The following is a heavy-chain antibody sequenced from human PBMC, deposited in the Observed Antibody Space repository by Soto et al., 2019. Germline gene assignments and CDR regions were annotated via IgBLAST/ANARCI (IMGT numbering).Heavy chain of an antibody. CDR3: ARGLGALDY. CDR1: GFTFSSYA. V-gene: IGHV3-23*01. J-gene: IGHJ4*02. CDR2: VSGSGGST. D-gene: IGHD1-26*01. Sequence: GGSLRLSCAASGFTFSSYAMSWVRQAPGKGLEWVSAVSGSGGSTYYADSVKGRFTISRDNSKNTLYLQMNSLRAEDTALYYCARGLGALDYWGQGTLVTVSS.